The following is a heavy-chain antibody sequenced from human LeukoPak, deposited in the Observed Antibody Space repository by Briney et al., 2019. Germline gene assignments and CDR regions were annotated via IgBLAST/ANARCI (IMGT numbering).Heavy chain of an antibody. CDR2: IYHSGIT. CDR1: GGSISSGGYY. J-gene: IGHJ5*02. CDR3: AREMPISTDNWFDP. V-gene: IGHV4-30-2*01. D-gene: IGHD1-14*01. Sequence: SETLSLTCTVSGGSISSGGYYWSWIRQPPGKGLEWIGYIYHSGITYYNPSLKSRVTISVDTSKNQFSLRLSSVTAADTAVYYCAREMPISTDNWFDPWGQGTLVTVSS.